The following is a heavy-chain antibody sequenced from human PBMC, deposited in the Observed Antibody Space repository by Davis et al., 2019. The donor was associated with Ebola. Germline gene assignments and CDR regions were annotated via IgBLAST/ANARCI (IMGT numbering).Heavy chain of an antibody. J-gene: IGHJ6*04. CDR1: GFTFGTYT. Sequence: GESLKISCETSGFTFGTYTMNWVRQAPGKGLEWVPPINSVSSYTYTADSMKGRFTISRVNDKDSLYLEMNSLRVDDTAVYYCARVRYGDYGFAMDVWGKGTTVTVSS. D-gene: IGHD4-17*01. CDR3: ARVRYGDYGFAMDV. V-gene: IGHV3-21*01. CDR2: INSVSSYT.